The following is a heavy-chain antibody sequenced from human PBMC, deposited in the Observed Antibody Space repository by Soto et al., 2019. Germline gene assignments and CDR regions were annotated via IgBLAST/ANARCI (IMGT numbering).Heavy chain of an antibody. CDR2: IKQDGSEK. CDR1: GFTFSSYW. Sequence: GGSLRLSYAASGFTFSSYWMSWVRQAPGKGLEWVANIKQDGSEKYYVDSVKGRFTISRDNAKNSLYLQMNSLRAEDTAVYYCARDKGDIVVVPAAPTGWGDAFDIWGQGTMVTVSS. J-gene: IGHJ3*02. CDR3: ARDKGDIVVVPAAPTGWGDAFDI. V-gene: IGHV3-7*01. D-gene: IGHD2-2*01.